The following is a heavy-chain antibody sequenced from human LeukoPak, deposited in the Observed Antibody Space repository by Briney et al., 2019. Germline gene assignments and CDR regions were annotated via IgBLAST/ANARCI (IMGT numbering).Heavy chain of an antibody. J-gene: IGHJ6*03. V-gene: IGHV4-61*02. CDR2: INTSGNS. CDR3: ARGSDFWSGYYPVYYMDV. CDR1: GGSISSGSYY. D-gene: IGHD3-3*01. Sequence: SQTLSLTCTVSGGSISSGSYYWSWIRQPAGKGLEWIGRINTSGNSHYNPSLESRVSISVDTSKNQFSLKLNSVTAADTAVYFCARGSDFWSGYYPVYYMDVWGKGTTVTVSS.